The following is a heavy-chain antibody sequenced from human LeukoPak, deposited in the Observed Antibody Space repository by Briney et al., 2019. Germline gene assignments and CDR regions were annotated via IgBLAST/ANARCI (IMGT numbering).Heavy chain of an antibody. CDR1: GGSISSYY. Sequence: SETLSLTCTVSGGSISSYYWSWIRQPPGKGLEWIGYIYYSGSTNYNPSLKSRITISVDTSKNQFSLKLSSVTAADTAVYYCAGIPVEETNFDYWGQGTLVTVSS. D-gene: IGHD2-21*01. V-gene: IGHV4-59*08. J-gene: IGHJ4*02. CDR3: AGIPVEETNFDY. CDR2: IYYSGST.